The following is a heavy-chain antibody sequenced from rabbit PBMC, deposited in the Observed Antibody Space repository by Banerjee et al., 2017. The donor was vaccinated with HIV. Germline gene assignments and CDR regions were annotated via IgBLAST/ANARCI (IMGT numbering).Heavy chain of an antibody. CDR3: AREESDGGGHLKL. CDR1: GIDFSNYG. D-gene: IGHD2-1*01. J-gene: IGHJ4*01. CDR2: INTSTGNT. Sequence: QEQLVESGGGLVTLGGSLKLSCKASGIDFSNYGISWVRQAPGKGLVWIACINTSTGNTVYASWAKGRFTISKTSSTTVTLQMTSLTAADTATYFCAREESDGGGHLKLWGPGTLVTVS. V-gene: IGHV1S45*01.